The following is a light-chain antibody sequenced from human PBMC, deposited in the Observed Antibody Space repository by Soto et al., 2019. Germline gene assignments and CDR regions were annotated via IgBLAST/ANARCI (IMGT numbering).Light chain of an antibody. CDR2: EAS. J-gene: IGKJ1*01. Sequence: EIVMTQSPATLSMSPGERATLSCRASETITNNLVWYQQKPGQAPRLLIHEASTRATGIPARFSGSGSGTAFTLIISSLQSEDFAVYYCQHYKTWPRTFGQGTKVEIK. CDR3: QHYKTWPRT. V-gene: IGKV3D-15*01. CDR1: ETITNN.